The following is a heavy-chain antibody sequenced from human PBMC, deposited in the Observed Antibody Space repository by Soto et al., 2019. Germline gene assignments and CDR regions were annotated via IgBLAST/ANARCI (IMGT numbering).Heavy chain of an antibody. J-gene: IGHJ6*02. CDR1: GGSISSYY. V-gene: IGHV4-59*01. CDR2: IYYSGST. D-gene: IGHD5-18*01. CDR3: ARQQLRPNYYYYGMDV. Sequence: PSETLSLTCTVSGGSISSYYWSWIRQPPGKGLEWIGYIYYSGSTNYNPSLKSRVTISVDTSKNQFSLKLSSVTAADTAVYYCARQQLRPNYYYYGMDVWGQGTTVTVSS.